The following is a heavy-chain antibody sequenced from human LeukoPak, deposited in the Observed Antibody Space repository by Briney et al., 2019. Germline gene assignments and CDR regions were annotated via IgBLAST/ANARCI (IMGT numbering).Heavy chain of an antibody. Sequence: SETLSLTCAVYGGSFSGYYWSWIRQPPGKGLEWIGEINHSGSTNYNPSLKSRVTISVDTSKNQFSLKLSSVTAADTAVYYCARGLQLRYFDWLYYFDYWGQGTLVTVSS. CDR1: GGSFSGYY. CDR3: ARGLQLRYFDWLYYFDY. CDR2: INHSGST. J-gene: IGHJ4*02. V-gene: IGHV4-34*01. D-gene: IGHD3-9*01.